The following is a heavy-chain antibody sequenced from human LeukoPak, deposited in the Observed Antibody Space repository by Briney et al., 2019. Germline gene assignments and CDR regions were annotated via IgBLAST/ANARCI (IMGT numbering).Heavy chain of an antibody. V-gene: IGHV4-30-2*01. CDR1: GGSLSSGGYY. CDR2: IYHSGST. D-gene: IGHD3/OR15-3a*01. CDR3: ARDAAPDFSAYYYYYYMDV. Sequence: SETLSLTCTVSGGSLSSGGYYWSWIRQPPGKGLEWIGYIYHSGSTYYNPSLKSRVTISVDRSKNQFSLKLSSVTAADTAVYYCARDAAPDFSAYYYYYYMDVWGKGTTVTVSS. J-gene: IGHJ6*03.